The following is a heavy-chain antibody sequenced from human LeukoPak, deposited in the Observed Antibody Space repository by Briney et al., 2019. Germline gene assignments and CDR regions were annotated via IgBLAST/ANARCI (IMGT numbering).Heavy chain of an antibody. CDR3: AKVRRSSYYFDY. CDR1: GFTFSSYA. CDR2: ISGSGGST. D-gene: IGHD6-6*01. J-gene: IGHJ4*02. V-gene: IGHV3-23*01. Sequence: GGSLTLSCAASGFTFSSYAMSWARHAPGKGLEWVSAISGSGGSTYYADSVKSRFTISRDNSKNTLYLQMNSLRAEDTAVYYCAKVRRSSYYFDYWGQGTLVTVSS.